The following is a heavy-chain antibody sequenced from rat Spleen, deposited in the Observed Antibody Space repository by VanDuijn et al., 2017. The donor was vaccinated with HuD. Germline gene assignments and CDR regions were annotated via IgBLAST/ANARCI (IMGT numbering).Heavy chain of an antibody. Sequence: EVQLVESGGGLVQPGRSLKLSCAASGFTFNNYGMAWVRQAPTKGLEWVATISYDGISTYYRDSVRGRISISSDNAKTTLYLQMDSLRSVDAATYYCTRHDYSGVITNWVAYWSQGTLVTVTS. V-gene: IGHV5-29*01. J-gene: IGHJ3*01. CDR1: GFTFNNYG. CDR2: ISYDGIST. D-gene: IGHD4-4*01. CDR3: TRHDYSGVITNWVAY.